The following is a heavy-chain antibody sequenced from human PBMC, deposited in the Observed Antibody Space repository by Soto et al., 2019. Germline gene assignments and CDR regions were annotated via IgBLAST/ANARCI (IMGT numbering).Heavy chain of an antibody. CDR1: GFTFSSYA. Sequence: PGGSLRLSCAASGFTFSSYAMHWVRQAPGKGLEWVAVISYDGSNKYYADSVKGRFTISRDNSKNTLYLQMNSLRAEDTAVYYCARDSLRFLEWFFAYWGQGTLVTVPS. D-gene: IGHD3-3*01. J-gene: IGHJ4*02. CDR2: ISYDGSNK. V-gene: IGHV3-30-3*01. CDR3: ARDSLRFLEWFFAY.